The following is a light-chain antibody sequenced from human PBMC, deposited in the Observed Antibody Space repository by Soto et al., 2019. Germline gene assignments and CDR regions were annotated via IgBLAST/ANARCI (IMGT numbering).Light chain of an antibody. CDR2: GAS. J-gene: IGKJ1*01. CDR1: QSVSSSY. V-gene: IGKV3-20*01. Sequence: EIVLTQSPGTLSLSPGERATLSCRASQSVSSSYLAWYQQKPGQAPRLLIYGASSRATGIPDRFSGSGSGTDFTLIISRLEPEDFSLYYCQQYGSSPTFGQGTKAEIK. CDR3: QQYGSSPT.